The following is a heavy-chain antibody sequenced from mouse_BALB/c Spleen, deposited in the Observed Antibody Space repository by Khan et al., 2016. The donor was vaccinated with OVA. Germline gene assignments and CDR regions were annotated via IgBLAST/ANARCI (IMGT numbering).Heavy chain of an antibody. CDR3: ARREDN. CDR1: GFSLTSYG. Sequence: QVQLKQSGPGLVAPSQTLSITCTVSGFSLTSYGVHWVRQPPGKGLEWLGVIWTGGSTNYNSALMSSLSIIKDNSKSHVFLKMNSVQTYDTAMDYCARREDNWGQGTTLTVSA. CDR2: IWTGGST. V-gene: IGHV2-9*02. J-gene: IGHJ2*01.